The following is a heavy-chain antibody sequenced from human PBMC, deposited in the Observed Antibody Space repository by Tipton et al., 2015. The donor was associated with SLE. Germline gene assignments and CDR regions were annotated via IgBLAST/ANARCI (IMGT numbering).Heavy chain of an antibody. V-gene: IGHV4-34*01. J-gene: IGHJ4*02. CDR2: IADTGSP. Sequence: TLSLTCAVYGGSFSGYHWTWIRQPPGQGLEWIGEIADTGSPNYNPSLKSRVTISLDTSKSQFSLILNSVTAADTAFYYCARRTSGCAPDYWGQGTLVTVSS. CDR1: GGSFSGYH. CDR3: ARRTSGCAPDY. D-gene: IGHD6-19*01.